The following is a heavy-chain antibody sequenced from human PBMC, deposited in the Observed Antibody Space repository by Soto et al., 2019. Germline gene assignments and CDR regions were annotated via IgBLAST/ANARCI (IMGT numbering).Heavy chain of an antibody. V-gene: IGHV1-46*01. CDR3: ARDLAAGDH. J-gene: IGHJ4*02. CDR1: GYTFTHYY. Sequence: QVQLVQSGAEVKKPGASVKLSCRTSGYTFTHYYIHWVRQAPGQGLEWLAIINPASGSTNYAQDFLGRVTLTMDTSTATVYMERSGLRAEDTASFYCARDLAAGDHWGQGTLVTVSS. D-gene: IGHD6-25*01. CDR2: INPASGST.